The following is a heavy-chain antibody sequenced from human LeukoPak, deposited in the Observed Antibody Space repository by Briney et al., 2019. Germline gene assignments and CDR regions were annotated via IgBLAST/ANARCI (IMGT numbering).Heavy chain of an antibody. D-gene: IGHD2-15*01. CDR3: ARVGDCSGGSCYRSYYYYMDV. CDR1: GFTFDDYG. CDR2: INWNGGST. Sequence: PSGGSLRLSCAASGFTFDDYGMSWVRQAPGKGLEWVSGINWNGGSTGYADSVKGRFTISRDNAKNSLYLQMNSLRAEDTALYYCARVGDCSGGSCYRSYYYYMDVWGKGTTVTVSS. V-gene: IGHV3-20*04. J-gene: IGHJ6*03.